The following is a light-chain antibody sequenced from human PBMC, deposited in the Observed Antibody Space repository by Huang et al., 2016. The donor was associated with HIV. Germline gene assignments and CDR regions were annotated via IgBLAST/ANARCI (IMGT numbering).Light chain of an antibody. V-gene: IGKV1-8*01. CDR1: QDINNF. CDR2: AAS. CDR3: QQYDIYPLT. Sequence: IRMTQSPSSLSASTGDRVTITCRANQDINNFLAWYQQRPGSVPKLLIYAASTLQSGVPSRFSGNGSGTDFTLTIGCLHSEDVATYYCQQYDIYPLTFGPGTRVDIK. J-gene: IGKJ3*01.